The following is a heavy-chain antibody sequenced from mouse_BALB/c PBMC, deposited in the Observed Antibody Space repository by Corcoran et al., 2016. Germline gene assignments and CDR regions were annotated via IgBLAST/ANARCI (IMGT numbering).Heavy chain of an antibody. J-gene: IGHJ4*01. V-gene: IGHV9-1*02. CDR3: AREPYAMDY. CDR2: INTYTGEP. CDR1: GYTFTNYG. Sequence: QIQLVQPGPELQKPGETVKISCKASGYTFTNYGMNWVKQAPGKGLKWMGWINTYTGEPTYADDFKGRFAFSVETSASTAHLQNNNLKNEDMATYFCAREPYAMDYWGQGTSVTVSS.